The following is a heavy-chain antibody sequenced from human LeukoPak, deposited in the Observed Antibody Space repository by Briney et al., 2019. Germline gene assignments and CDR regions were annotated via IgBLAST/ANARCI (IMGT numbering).Heavy chain of an antibody. Sequence: PGGSLRLSCAASGFTFSSYGMHWVRQAPGKGLEWVAVISYDGSNKYYADSVKGRFTISRDNSKNTLYLQMNSLRAEDTAVYYCAKDLIKQQLAPGLFDYWGQGTLVTVSS. D-gene: IGHD6-13*01. CDR2: ISYDGSNK. V-gene: IGHV3-30*18. CDR1: GFTFSSYG. J-gene: IGHJ4*02. CDR3: AKDLIKQQLAPGLFDY.